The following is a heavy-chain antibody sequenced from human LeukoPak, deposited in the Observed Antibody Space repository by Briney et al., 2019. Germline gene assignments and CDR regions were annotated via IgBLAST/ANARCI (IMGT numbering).Heavy chain of an antibody. CDR2: IYYSGST. V-gene: IGHV4-31*03. CDR1: GGSISSGGYY. D-gene: IGHD5-24*01. Sequence: SQTLSLTCTVSGGSISSGGYYWSWIRQHPGKGREWIGYIYYSGSTYYNPSLKSRVTISVDTSKNQFSLKLSSVTAADTAVYYCARVAEMATTQGDPYAFDIWGQGTMVTVSS. CDR3: ARVAEMATTQGDPYAFDI. J-gene: IGHJ3*02.